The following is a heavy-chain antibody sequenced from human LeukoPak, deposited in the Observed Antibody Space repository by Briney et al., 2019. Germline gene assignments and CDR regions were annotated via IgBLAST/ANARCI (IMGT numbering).Heavy chain of an antibody. CDR2: IKSYGTGT. V-gene: IGHV3-74*03. J-gene: IGHJ4*02. CDR3: ARYCGDDCYHKVSGDY. CDR1: GFTVSKYW. Sequence: AGSLRLSCAASGFTVSKYWVQWVRQAPGKGREWVARIKSYGTGTTYGDSGKGRCFISSDNAKNMMFLEMNRLRAEDTAVYYCARYCGDDCYHKVSGDYWGQGTLVTVSS. D-gene: IGHD2-21*02.